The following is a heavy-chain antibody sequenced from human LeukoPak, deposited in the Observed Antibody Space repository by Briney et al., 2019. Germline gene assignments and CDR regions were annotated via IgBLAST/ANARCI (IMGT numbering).Heavy chain of an antibody. CDR3: AKESLPLTTGFDY. CDR2: IWYDGSNK. D-gene: IGHD3-3*01. CDR1: GFTFSSYG. V-gene: IGHV3-33*06. Sequence: GGSLRLSCAASGFTFSSYGMHWARQAPGKGLEWVAVIWYDGSNKYYADSVKGRFTISRDNSKNTLYLQMNSLRAEDTAVCYCAKESLPLTTGFDYWGQGTLVTVSS. J-gene: IGHJ4*02.